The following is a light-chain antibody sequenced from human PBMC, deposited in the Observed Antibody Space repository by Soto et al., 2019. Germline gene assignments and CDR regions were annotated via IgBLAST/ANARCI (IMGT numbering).Light chain of an antibody. V-gene: IGLV2-14*01. J-gene: IGLJ1*01. CDR1: SGDIGSYNR. CDR2: EVT. CDR3: SSDTNINTRACV. Sequence: QSALTQPASVSGSPGQSITISCTGTSGDIGSYNRVSWYQQHPGKAPKLIIYEVTDRPSGVSNRFSGSKSGNTASLTISGLQAEDEAEYACSSDTNINTRACVFGTGTKLTVL.